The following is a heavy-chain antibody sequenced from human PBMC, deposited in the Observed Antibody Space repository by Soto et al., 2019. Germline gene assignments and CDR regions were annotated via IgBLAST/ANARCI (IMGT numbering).Heavy chain of an antibody. CDR2: ISAYNGNT. Sequence: ASVKVSCKASGYTFTSYGISWVRQAPGQGLEWMGWISAYNGNTNYAQKLQGRVTMTTDTSTSTAYMELRSLRSDDTAVYYCARVAEWVVDYDFWSGYYGQNYYYYYMDVWGKGTTVTVSS. CDR1: GYTFTSYG. V-gene: IGHV1-18*01. CDR3: ARVAEWVVDYDFWSGYYGQNYYYYYMDV. J-gene: IGHJ6*03. D-gene: IGHD3-3*01.